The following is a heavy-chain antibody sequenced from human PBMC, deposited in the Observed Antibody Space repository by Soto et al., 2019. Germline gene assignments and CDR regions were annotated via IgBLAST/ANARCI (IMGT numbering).Heavy chain of an antibody. D-gene: IGHD2-2*01. CDR2: INHSGST. J-gene: IGHJ6*02. V-gene: IGHV4-34*01. CDR3: ARGGAYCSSISCQPLGGMDV. CDR1: GGSFSGYY. Sequence: QVQLQQWGAGLLKSSETLSLTCAVYGGSFSGYYWNWIRQPPEKGLEWIGEINHSGSTNYNPSLKGRLPISLDTSKNQFSLKLSSVTAADTAVYYCARGGAYCSSISCQPLGGMDVWGQGTTVTVSS.